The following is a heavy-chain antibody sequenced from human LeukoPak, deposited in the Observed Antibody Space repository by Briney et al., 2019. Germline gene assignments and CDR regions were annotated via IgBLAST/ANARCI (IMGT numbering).Heavy chain of an antibody. J-gene: IGHJ4*02. CDR1: GFTFSSYG. CDR2: ISGSGDTT. V-gene: IGHV3-23*01. Sequence: TGGSLRLSCAASGFTFSSYGMSWVRQAPGKGLEWVSAISGSGDTTYYADSVKGRFTISRDNSRNTLYLQTNSLRAEDTAVYYCAKTVDDYHSSGYTFDNWGQGTLVTVSS. D-gene: IGHD3-22*01. CDR3: AKTVDDYHSSGYTFDN.